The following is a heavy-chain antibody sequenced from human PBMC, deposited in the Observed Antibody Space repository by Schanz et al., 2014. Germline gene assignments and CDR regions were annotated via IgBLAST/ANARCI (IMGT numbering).Heavy chain of an antibody. J-gene: IGHJ4*02. V-gene: IGHV3-20*04. CDR3: AGDSGSSSWYPSDY. D-gene: IGHD6-13*01. CDR2: INWNGGST. Sequence: EVQLVESGGGVVRPGGSLRLSCAASGFGFDDYAMSWVRQAPGKGLEWVAGINWNGGSTDYADSVKGRFTISRDNAKNSLYLQMSSLRAEDTALYYGAGDSGSSSWYPSDYWGQGTLVTVSS. CDR1: GFGFDDYA.